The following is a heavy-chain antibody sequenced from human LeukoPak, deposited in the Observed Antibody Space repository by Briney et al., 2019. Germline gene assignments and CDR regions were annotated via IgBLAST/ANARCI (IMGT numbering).Heavy chain of an antibody. J-gene: IGHJ6*02. Sequence: WASVKVSCKASGGTFSSYAISWVRQAAGQGLEWMGGIIPVFGTANYAQKFQGRVTITADESTSTAYMELSSLRSEDTAVYYCARPSSSYHHYNPYYYYGMDVWGQGTTVTVSS. D-gene: IGHD2-15*01. V-gene: IGHV1-69*13. CDR2: IIPVFGTA. CDR3: ARPSSSYHHYNPYYYYGMDV. CDR1: GGTFSSYA.